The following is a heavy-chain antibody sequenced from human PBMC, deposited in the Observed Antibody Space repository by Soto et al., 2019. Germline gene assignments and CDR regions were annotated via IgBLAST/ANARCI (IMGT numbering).Heavy chain of an antibody. D-gene: IGHD1-26*01. J-gene: IGHJ4*02. CDR3: APSVNYSPDY. CDR2: TRNKANSYTT. Sequence: GGSLRLSCAASGFTFSDHYMDWVRQAPGKGLEWVGRTRNKANSYTTEYAASVKGRFTISRDDSKDSLYLQMNSLKTEDTAVYYCAPSVNYSPDYWGQGALVTVSS. V-gene: IGHV3-72*01. CDR1: GFTFSDHY.